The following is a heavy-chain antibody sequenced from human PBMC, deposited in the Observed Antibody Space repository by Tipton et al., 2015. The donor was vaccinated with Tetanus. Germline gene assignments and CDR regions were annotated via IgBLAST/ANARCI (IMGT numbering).Heavy chain of an antibody. CDR3: ARDQGGGRVVRLNWLDP. J-gene: IGHJ5*02. CDR1: GGSISSGGYF. D-gene: IGHD6-6*01. Sequence: TLSLTCSVSGGSISSGGYFWNWIRQQPRKGPEWIGYIYYSGDTFYNPSLKSRVTMSVDTSKNQFSLNLRSVTAADTALYYCARDQGGGRVVRLNWLDPWGQGTLVTVSS. CDR2: IYYSGDT. V-gene: IGHV4-31*03.